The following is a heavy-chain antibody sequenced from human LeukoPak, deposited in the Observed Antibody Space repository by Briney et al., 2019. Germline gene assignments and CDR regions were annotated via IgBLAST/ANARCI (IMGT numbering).Heavy chain of an antibody. D-gene: IGHD3-22*01. J-gene: IGHJ4*02. CDR2: ISYDGSNK. CDR3: AKDRGTRYCYDSSGHYGLGY. Sequence: PGGSLRLSCAASGFTFSSYGMHWVRQAPGKGLEWVAVISYDGSNKYYADSVKGRFTISRDNSKNTLYLQMNSLRAEDTAVYYCAKDRGTRYCYDSSGHYGLGYWGQGTLVTVSS. V-gene: IGHV3-30*18. CDR1: GFTFSSYG.